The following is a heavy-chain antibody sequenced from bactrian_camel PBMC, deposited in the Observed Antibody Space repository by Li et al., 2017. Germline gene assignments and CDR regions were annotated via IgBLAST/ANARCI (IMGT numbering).Heavy chain of an antibody. CDR3: VAGGRFTYSCSWPVRETIFDY. Sequence: HVQLVESGGGSVQAGGSLRLSCRMSGAPLDDFDMHWYRQDDGNECQLVSSISSDGKTSYSDSVKGRFTISQDSAKNTLYLHMNSLKPEDTAMYYCVAGGRFTYSCSWPVRETIFDYWGQGTQVTVS. V-gene: IGHV3S55*01. D-gene: IGHD3*01. CDR2: ISSDGKT. CDR1: GAPLDDFD. J-gene: IGHJ6*01.